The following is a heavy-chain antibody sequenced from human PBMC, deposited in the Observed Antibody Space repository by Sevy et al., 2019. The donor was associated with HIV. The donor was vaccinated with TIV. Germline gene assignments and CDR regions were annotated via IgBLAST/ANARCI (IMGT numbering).Heavy chain of an antibody. CDR1: GYTFTSYG. Sequence: ASVKVSCKASGYTFTSYGISWVRQDPGQGLEWMGWISAYNGNTNYAQKLQGRVTMTTDTSTSTAYMELRSLRSDDTAVYYCARDEFLLWFGETHSYYYYYGMDVWGQGTTVTVSS. J-gene: IGHJ6*02. CDR2: ISAYNGNT. V-gene: IGHV1-18*01. CDR3: ARDEFLLWFGETHSYYYYYGMDV. D-gene: IGHD3-10*01.